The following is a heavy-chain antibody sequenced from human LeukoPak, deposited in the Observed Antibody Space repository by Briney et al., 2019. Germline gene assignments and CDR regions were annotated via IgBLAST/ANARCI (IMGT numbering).Heavy chain of an antibody. CDR1: GFPFSSYW. CDR3: TRVGYIDEGIDY. Sequence: GGSLRLSCVASGFPFSSYWMTWVRQAPGKGLEWVVNIKQDGSKKSYVDSVKGRFTISRDNAKNSLYLQMNSLRAEDTAIYYCTRVGYIDEGIDYWGQGTLVTVSS. J-gene: IGHJ4*02. D-gene: IGHD5-24*01. CDR2: IKQDGSKK. V-gene: IGHV3-7*04.